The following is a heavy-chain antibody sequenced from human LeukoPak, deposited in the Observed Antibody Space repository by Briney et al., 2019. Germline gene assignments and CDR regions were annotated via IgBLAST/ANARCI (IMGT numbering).Heavy chain of an antibody. V-gene: IGHV3-30-3*01. Sequence: PGRSLRLSCAASGFTFSSYAMHWVRQAPGKGLEWVAVISYDGSNKYYADSVKGRFTISRDNSKNTLYLQMNSLRAEDTAVYYCARVKSVVVAAKMVDYWGQGTLVTVSS. J-gene: IGHJ4*02. CDR2: ISYDGSNK. CDR3: ARVKSVVVAAKMVDY. D-gene: IGHD2-15*01. CDR1: GFTFSSYA.